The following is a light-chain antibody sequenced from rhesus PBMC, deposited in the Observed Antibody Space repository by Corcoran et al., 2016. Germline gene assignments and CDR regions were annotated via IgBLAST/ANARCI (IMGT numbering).Light chain of an antibody. V-gene: IGKV1-33*01. CDR1: QGIGNA. Sequence: DIQMTQSPSSLSACVGDKVTITCRASQGIGNALAWYQQKPGKAPNLLFYSASTLQSGVPSRFSGSGSGTDFRLTISSLQPEDFAVYYCQQRNSYPLTFGGGTKVEI. CDR3: QQRNSYPLT. J-gene: IGKJ4*01. CDR2: SAS.